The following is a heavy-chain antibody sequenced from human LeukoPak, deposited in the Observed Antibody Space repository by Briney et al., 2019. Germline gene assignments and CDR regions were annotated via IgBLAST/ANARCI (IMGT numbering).Heavy chain of an antibody. CDR3: AREDMWAFDM. CDR1: GFTSSLYW. V-gene: IGHV3-7*01. J-gene: IGHJ3*02. CDR2: IKPDGTDK. D-gene: IGHD2-15*01. Sequence: GGSLRLSCAASGFTSSLYWMSWVRQAPGKGLEWVANIKPDGTDKYYVDSVKGRFTISKDNAKNTLYLQMDSLRAEDTAVYYCAREDMWAFDMWGQGTMVTVSS.